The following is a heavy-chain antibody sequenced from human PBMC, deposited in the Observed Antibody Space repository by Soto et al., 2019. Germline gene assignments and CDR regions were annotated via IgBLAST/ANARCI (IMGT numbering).Heavy chain of an antibody. J-gene: IGHJ5*01. CDR2: ISAGGNLI. V-gene: IGHV3-23*01. CDR1: GFIFSNHA. CDR3: TSEKGWRQSPLDS. Sequence: PGGSLRLSCAASGFIFSNHAMSWVRQVPGKGLEWVSGISAGGNLIYYADSVRGRSTMSRDNSKNMLYLQMTSLTVEDTAVYFCTSEKGWRQSPLDSWGQGALVTVSS. D-gene: IGHD4-4*01.